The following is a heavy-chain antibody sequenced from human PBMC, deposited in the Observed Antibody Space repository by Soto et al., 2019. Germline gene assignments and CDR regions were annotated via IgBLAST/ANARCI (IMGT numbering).Heavy chain of an antibody. CDR3: TRADWYSEY. D-gene: IGHD3-9*01. CDR2: IYYNGNT. V-gene: IGHV4-59*11. CDR1: GGSISNHY. J-gene: IGHJ4*02. Sequence: QVQLQESGPGLVKPSETLSLTCSVSGGSISNHYWSWIRQPPGKGLEWIGYIYYNGNTNYNPSLKSRVTMSVDTSRNHNSLKLTTVTAADTAVYYCTRADWYSEYWGQGTLVTVSS.